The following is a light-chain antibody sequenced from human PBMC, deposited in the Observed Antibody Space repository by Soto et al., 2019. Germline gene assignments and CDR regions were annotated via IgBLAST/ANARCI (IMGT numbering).Light chain of an antibody. J-gene: IGLJ1*01. V-gene: IGLV2-14*01. CDR2: DVS. CDR1: SSDVGGYNY. Sequence: QSVLNQPASVSGSPGQSITISCTGTSSDVGGYNYVSWYQQHPGKAPKLMIYDVSNRPSGVSNRFSGSKSGNTASLTISGLQAYDLNEKDSSSITSLSPYVVGTGT. CDR3: SSITSLSPYV.